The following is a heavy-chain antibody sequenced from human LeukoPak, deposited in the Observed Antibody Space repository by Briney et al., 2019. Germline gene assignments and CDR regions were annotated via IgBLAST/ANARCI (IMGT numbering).Heavy chain of an antibody. Sequence: ASVKVSCKASGYTFTSYGISWVRQAPGQGLEWVGWISAYNGNTNYAQKLQGRVTMTTDTSTSTAYMELRSLRSDDTAVYYCARAPRRITMVRGVDYWGQGTLVTVSS. J-gene: IGHJ4*02. CDR2: ISAYNGNT. CDR1: GYTFTSYG. V-gene: IGHV1-18*01. D-gene: IGHD3-10*01. CDR3: ARAPRRITMVRGVDY.